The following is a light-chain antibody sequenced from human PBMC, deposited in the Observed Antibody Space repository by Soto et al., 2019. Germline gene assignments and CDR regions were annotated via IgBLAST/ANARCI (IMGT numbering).Light chain of an antibody. V-gene: IGKV3-15*01. Sequence: VVMTQSPAILSVSPLEIVTLSFMASQSVSINLAWIQQRPGQGPRLLIIGASTRATGVPDRFSGSGSGTEFTLTIDSLQSEDFAVYYCQQYNNWPPITFGQGTRLEIK. CDR1: QSVSIN. J-gene: IGKJ5*01. CDR2: GAS. CDR3: QQYNNWPPIT.